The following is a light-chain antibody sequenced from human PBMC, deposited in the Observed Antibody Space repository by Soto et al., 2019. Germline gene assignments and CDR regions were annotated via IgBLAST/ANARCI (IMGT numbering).Light chain of an antibody. V-gene: IGKV4-1*01. CDR2: WAS. CDR1: QSLLYTSNNKNY. CDR3: QQYYSTPPA. Sequence: DIVMTQSPDSLAVSLGEGATINCKSSQSLLYTSNNKNYLAWYQQKPGQPPKLIIYWASIRASGVPDRFSGSGSGEDFTLTISSLQAEDVAVYYCQQYYSTPPAFGQGTKLEIK. J-gene: IGKJ2*01.